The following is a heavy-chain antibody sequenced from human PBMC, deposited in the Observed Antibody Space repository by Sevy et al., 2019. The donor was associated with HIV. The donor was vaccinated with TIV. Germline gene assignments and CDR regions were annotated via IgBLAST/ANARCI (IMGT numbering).Heavy chain of an antibody. CDR1: GFNFGSYD. Sequence: GGSLRLSCAASGFNFGSYDMHWVRQAPGKGLEWVAVISYDGRNTYYPDSVKGRFTISRDNSKNTLYLQVHTLRAEDTAVYFCAKGDIALVLAGTPPVPAPIDDWGQGTLVTISS. D-gene: IGHD2-15*01. J-gene: IGHJ4*02. CDR2: ISYDGRNT. V-gene: IGHV3-30*18. CDR3: AKGDIALVLAGTPPVPAPIDD.